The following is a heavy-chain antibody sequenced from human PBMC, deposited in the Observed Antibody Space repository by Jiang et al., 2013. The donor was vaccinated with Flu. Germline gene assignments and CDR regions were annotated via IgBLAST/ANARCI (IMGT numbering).Heavy chain of an antibody. Sequence: LSTSGVGVGWIRPAPRKALEWLALIYWDDDKRYSPSLKSRLTITKDTSKNQVVLTMTNMDPVDTATYYCAHKSLAAAVNYWGQGTLVTVSS. J-gene: IGHJ4*02. CDR2: IYWDDDK. D-gene: IGHD6-13*01. CDR3: AHKSLAAAVNY. CDR1: LSTSGVG. V-gene: IGHV2-5*02.